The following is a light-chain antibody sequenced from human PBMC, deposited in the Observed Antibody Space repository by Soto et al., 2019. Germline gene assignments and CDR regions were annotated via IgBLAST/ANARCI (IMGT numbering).Light chain of an antibody. CDR3: QHTTDFT. CDR1: SSSKW. Sequence: IQMTQSPSTLAASVGDTVTMTCRSSSKWLAWYQKKKGKAPKLLIYDVSNLERGVPPRFSGSTSGAESTLTITGLQPDDLGTYYCQHTTDFTFGQGTKVEIK. CDR2: DVS. J-gene: IGKJ2*01. V-gene: IGKV1-5*01.